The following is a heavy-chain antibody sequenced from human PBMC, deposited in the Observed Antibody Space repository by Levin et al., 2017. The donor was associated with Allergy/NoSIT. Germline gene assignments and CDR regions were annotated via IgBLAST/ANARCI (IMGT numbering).Heavy chain of an antibody. Sequence: GESLKISCAASGFTFSSYVMHWVRQAPGKGLEWVAVIWYDGSNKYYADSVKGRFTIYRDNSKNTLYLQMNSLRAEDTAVYYCARAYSSGSPFDYWGQGTLVTVSS. J-gene: IGHJ4*02. CDR1: GFTFSSYV. CDR2: IWYDGSNK. D-gene: IGHD6-19*01. V-gene: IGHV3-33*01. CDR3: ARAYSSGSPFDY.